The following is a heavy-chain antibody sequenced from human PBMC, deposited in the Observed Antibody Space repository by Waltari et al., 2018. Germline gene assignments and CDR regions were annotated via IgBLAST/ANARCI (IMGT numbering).Heavy chain of an antibody. J-gene: IGHJ4*02. D-gene: IGHD3-9*01. CDR3: ARVKDFDWFDY. Sequence: QVQLQESGPGLVKPSGTLSLTCAVSGGSISSSNWWRWVRQHPGRGLEWRGEIYPSGGTNHNPYRTSRVSISVEKSKNRFSLKLSSVTAADTAVYYCARVKDFDWFDYWGQGTLVTVSS. CDR2: IYPSGGT. V-gene: IGHV4-4*02. CDR1: GGSISSSNW.